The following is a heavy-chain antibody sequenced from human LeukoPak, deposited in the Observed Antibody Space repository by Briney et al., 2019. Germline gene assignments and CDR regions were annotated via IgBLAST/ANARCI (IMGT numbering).Heavy chain of an antibody. V-gene: IGHV1-69*05. CDR2: IIPIFGTA. CDR3: ACSAVDYYDSSGYYYFDY. Sequence: RASVKVSCKASGGTFSSYAISWVRQAPGQGLEWMGGIIPIFGTANYAQKFQGRVTITTDESTSTAYMELSSLRSGDTAVYYCACSAVDYYDSSGYYYFDYWGQGTLVTVSS. CDR1: GGTFSSYA. J-gene: IGHJ4*02. D-gene: IGHD3-22*01.